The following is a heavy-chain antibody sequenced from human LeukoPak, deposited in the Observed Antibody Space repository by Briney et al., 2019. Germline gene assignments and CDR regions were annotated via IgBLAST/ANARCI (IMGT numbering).Heavy chain of an antibody. Sequence: ASVKVSCKASGYTFTSYAISWVRQAPGQGLEWMGGIIPIFGTANYAQKFQGRVTITADESTSTAYMELSSLRSEDTAVYYCARGDGWLRFLEWFPRSGYYYGMDVWGQGTTVTVSS. D-gene: IGHD3-3*01. CDR2: IIPIFGTA. V-gene: IGHV1-69*13. CDR3: ARGDGWLRFLEWFPRSGYYYGMDV. J-gene: IGHJ6*02. CDR1: GYTFTSYA.